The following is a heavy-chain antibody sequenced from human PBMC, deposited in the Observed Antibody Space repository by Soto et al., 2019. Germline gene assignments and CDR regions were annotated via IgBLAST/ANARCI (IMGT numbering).Heavy chain of an antibody. V-gene: IGHV4-34*01. D-gene: IGHD1-1*01. CDR2: INHSRIT. Sequence: SETLSLTCAASGGSFSGYYWSWFRQPPGKGLEWIGKINHSRITNYNSSLMSRVTISLETSKNQFSLNLISVTAADTAVYYCARTMRLGASTRPYNYFGLDVWGQGTPVTVSS. J-gene: IGHJ6*02. CDR3: ARTMRLGASTRPYNYFGLDV. CDR1: GGSFSGYY.